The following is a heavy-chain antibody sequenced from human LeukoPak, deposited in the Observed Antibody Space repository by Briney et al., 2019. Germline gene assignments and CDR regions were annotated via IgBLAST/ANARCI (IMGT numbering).Heavy chain of an antibody. V-gene: IGHV3-23*01. D-gene: IGHD3-3*01. J-gene: IGHJ4*02. CDR1: GFTFSSYA. CDR3: AKGGFWSGPNDYFDY. Sequence: PGGSLRLSCAASGFTFSSYAMGWVRQAPGKGLESVSAISGSGGSTYYADSVKGRFTISRDNSKNTLYLQMTSLRAEDTAVYYCAKGGFWSGPNDYFDYWGQGPLVTVSS. CDR2: ISGSGGST.